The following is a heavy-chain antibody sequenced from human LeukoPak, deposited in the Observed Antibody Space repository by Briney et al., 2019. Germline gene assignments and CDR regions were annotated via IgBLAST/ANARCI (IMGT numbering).Heavy chain of an antibody. CDR1: GGPISTYY. Sequence: PSETLSLTCTVSGGPISTYYWTWIRRPAGKGLEWIGRIYTSGSTNYNPSLKSRVTISVDTSKNQFSLKLSSVTAADTAVYYCARGGIAAAGDIWGQGTMVTVSS. V-gene: IGHV4-4*07. CDR2: IYTSGST. J-gene: IGHJ3*02. CDR3: ARGGIAAAGDI. D-gene: IGHD6-13*01.